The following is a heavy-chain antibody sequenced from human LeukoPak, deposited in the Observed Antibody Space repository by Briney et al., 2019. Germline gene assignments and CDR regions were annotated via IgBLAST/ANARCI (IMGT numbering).Heavy chain of an antibody. D-gene: IGHD2-2*01. V-gene: IGHV4-30-2*01. CDR1: GGSISSGGYY. J-gene: IGHJ4*02. Sequence: PSQTLFLTCTVSGGSISSGGYYWSWIRQPPGKGLEWIGYIYHSGSTYYNPSLKSRVTISVDRSKNQFSLKLSSVTAADTAVYYCAREGDIVVALDYWGQGTLVTVSS. CDR2: IYHSGST. CDR3: AREGDIVVALDY.